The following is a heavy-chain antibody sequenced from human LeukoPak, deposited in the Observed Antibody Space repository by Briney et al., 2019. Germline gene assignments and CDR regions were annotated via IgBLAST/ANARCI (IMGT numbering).Heavy chain of an antibody. CDR1: GGTFSSYA. V-gene: IGHV1-46*01. Sequence: GASVKVSCKASGGTFSSYAISWVRQAPGQGLEWMGIINPSGGSTSYAQKFQGRVTMTRDTSTSTVYMELSSLRSEDTAVYYCARAARYCSGGSCYGYFDYWGQGTLVTVSS. J-gene: IGHJ4*02. CDR3: ARAARYCSGGSCYGYFDY. CDR2: INPSGGST. D-gene: IGHD2-15*01.